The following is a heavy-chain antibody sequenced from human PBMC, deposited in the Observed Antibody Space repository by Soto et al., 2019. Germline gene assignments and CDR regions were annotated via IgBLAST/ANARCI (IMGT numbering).Heavy chain of an antibody. Sequence: ASVKVSCKASGYTFIDSFIHWVRQAPGQGFEWMGWMSPYSGGTHFAQKFQGRVTMTRDTSISTAFLEVTRLRSDDTAVYFCARDLGGYDLYGPDTWGQGTLVTSPQ. CDR2: MSPYSGGT. CDR3: ARDLGGYDLYGPDT. D-gene: IGHD5-12*01. J-gene: IGHJ5*02. V-gene: IGHV1-2*02. CDR1: GYTFIDSF.